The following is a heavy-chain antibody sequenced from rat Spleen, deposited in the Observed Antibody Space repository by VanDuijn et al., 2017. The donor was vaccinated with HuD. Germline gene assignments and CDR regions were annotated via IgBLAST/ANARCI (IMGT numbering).Heavy chain of an antibody. CDR1: GISFTDYS. D-gene: IGHD5-1*01. CDR2: MWRSGST. V-gene: IGHV2S63*01. Sequence: EVQVKESGPGLVQPSQTLSLTCTVSGISFTDYSVHWVRQPPGKGLEWMGVMWRSGSTEYNSGLKSRLSISRDTSKNHIFLKMNSLQSEDTATYHCARAPGNGYVMDAWGQGASVTVSS. CDR3: ARAPGNGYVMDA. J-gene: IGHJ4*01.